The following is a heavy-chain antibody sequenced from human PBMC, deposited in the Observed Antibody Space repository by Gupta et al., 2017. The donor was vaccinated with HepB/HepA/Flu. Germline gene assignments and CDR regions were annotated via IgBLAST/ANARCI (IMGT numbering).Heavy chain of an antibody. CDR3: ARFGRSYYGMDV. CDR1: GFTFSSYS. CDR2: ISSSSSYI. V-gene: IGHV3-21*01. Sequence: EVQLVESGGGLVKPGGSLRLSCAASGFTFSSYSMNWVRQAPGKGLEWVSSISSSSSYIYYADSVKGRFTISRDNAKNSLYLQMNSLRAEDTAVYYCARFGRSYYGMDVWGQGTTVTVSS. J-gene: IGHJ6*02. D-gene: IGHD3-10*01.